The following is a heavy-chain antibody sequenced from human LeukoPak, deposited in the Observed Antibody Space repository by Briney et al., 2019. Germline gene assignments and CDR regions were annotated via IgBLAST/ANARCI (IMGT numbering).Heavy chain of an antibody. CDR3: ARVRYCGGDCYTPFDAFDI. CDR1: GYTFTSYY. V-gene: IGHV1-46*03. CDR2: INPSGGST. J-gene: IGHJ3*02. Sequence: SVKVSCKASGYTFTSYYMHWVRQAPGQGLEWMGIINPSGGSTSYAQKFQGRVTMTRDTSTSTVYMELSSLRSEDTAVYYCARVRYCGGDCYTPFDAFDIWGQGTMVTVSS. D-gene: IGHD2-21*01.